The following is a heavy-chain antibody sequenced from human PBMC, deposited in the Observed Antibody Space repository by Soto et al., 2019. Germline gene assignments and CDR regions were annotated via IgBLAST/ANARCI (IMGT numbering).Heavy chain of an antibody. CDR1: GYTFTGYY. CDR2: INPNSGGT. V-gene: IGHV1-2*04. CDR3: ARGITMVRGRRDYGMDV. J-gene: IGHJ6*02. Sequence: ASVKVSCKASGYTFTGYYMHWVRQAPGQGLEWMGWINPNSGGTNYAQKFQGWVTMTRDTSISTAYMELSRLRSDDTAVYYCARGITMVRGRRDYGMDVWGQGTMVTVSS. D-gene: IGHD3-10*01.